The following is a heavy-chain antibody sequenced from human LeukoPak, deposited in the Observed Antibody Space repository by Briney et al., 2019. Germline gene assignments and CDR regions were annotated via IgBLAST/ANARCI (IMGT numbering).Heavy chain of an antibody. CDR1: GGSISSYY. CDR2: IYYSGST. D-gene: IGHD4-23*01. CDR3: ARLKGTVVTRVDY. V-gene: IGHV4-59*01. Sequence: MTSETLSLTCTVSGGSISSYYWSWIRQPPGKGLEWIGYIYYSGSTNYNPSLKSRVTISVDTSKNQFSLKLSSVTAADTAVYYCARLKGTVVTRVDYWGQGTLVTVAS. J-gene: IGHJ4*02.